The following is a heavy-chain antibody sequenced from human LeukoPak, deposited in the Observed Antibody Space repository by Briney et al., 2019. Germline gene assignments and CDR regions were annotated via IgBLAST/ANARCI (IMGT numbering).Heavy chain of an antibody. D-gene: IGHD3-3*02. J-gene: IGHJ4*01. V-gene: IGHV3-21*01. Sequence: AGRSLTLARAASGFTFSVYRFDWVSLPPGKWLEWVSSISISSSYEYYAYSLKGLFTISRDNAKNSLYLQVNSLRAEDTAVYYCARINDSYHLDFWGHGTLVTVSS. CDR1: GFTFSVYR. CDR2: ISISSSYE. CDR3: ARINDSYHLDF.